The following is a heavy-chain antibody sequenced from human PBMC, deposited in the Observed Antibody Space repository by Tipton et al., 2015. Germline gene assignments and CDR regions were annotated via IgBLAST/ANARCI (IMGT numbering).Heavy chain of an antibody. CDR2: NSYSGGA. CDR3: VKVGRAYSSSWFDP. V-gene: IGHV4-59*11. Sequence: TLSLTCTVSGGSTTSHYWSWIRQPPGKGLEWIGYNSYSGGANYDSSLKSRVTISVDTSKNQFSLKLSSATAADTAIYYCVKVGRAYSSSWFDPWGQGTLVTVSS. CDR1: GGSTTSHY. D-gene: IGHD6-13*01. J-gene: IGHJ5*02.